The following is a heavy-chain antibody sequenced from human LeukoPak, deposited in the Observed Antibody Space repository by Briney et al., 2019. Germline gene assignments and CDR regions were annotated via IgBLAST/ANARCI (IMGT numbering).Heavy chain of an antibody. CDR2: IYYSGST. Sequence: KPSQTLSLTCTVSGGSISSSSYYWGWIRQPPGKGLEWIGSIYYSGSTYYNPSLKSRVTISVDTSKNQFSLKLSSVTAADTAVYYCARHLAFGQPTVTTWSYYYYYYMDVWGKGTTVTVSS. CDR3: ARHLAFGQPTVTTWSYYYYYYMDV. J-gene: IGHJ6*03. CDR1: GGSISSSSYY. V-gene: IGHV4-39*01. D-gene: IGHD4-11*01.